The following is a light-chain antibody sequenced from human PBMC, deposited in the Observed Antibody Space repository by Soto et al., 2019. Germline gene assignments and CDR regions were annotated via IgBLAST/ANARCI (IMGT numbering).Light chain of an antibody. CDR1: SSNLGAGYD. Sequence: QSALTQPPSVSGAPGQRVTISCSGSSSNLGAGYDVQWYQQFPGTAPKLLIYANSARPSGVPDRFSGSKSGTSASLAITGLQAEDEADYYCQSYDSSLIVSKVFGTGTKATVL. CDR3: QSYDSSLIVSKV. V-gene: IGLV1-40*01. J-gene: IGLJ1*01. CDR2: ANS.